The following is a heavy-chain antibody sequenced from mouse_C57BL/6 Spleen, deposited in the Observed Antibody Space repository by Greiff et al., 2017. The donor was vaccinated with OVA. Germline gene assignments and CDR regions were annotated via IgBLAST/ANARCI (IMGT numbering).Heavy chain of an antibody. J-gene: IGHJ1*03. V-gene: IGHV5-4*03. D-gene: IGHD1-1*01. CDR1: GFTFSSYA. CDR2: ISDGGSYT. Sequence: DVMLVESGGGLVKPGGSLKLSCAASGFTFSSYAMSWVRQTPEKRLEWVATISDGGSYTYYPDNVKGRFTISRDNAKNNLYLQMSHLKSEDTAMYYCARRVYYGSSYGYFDVWGTGTTVTVSS. CDR3: ARRVYYGSSYGYFDV.